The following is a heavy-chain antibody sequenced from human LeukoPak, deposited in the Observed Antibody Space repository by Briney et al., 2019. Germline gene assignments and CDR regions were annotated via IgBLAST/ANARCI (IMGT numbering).Heavy chain of an antibody. CDR2: INPNSGGT. Sequence: ASVKVSCKASGYTFTGYYMHWVRQAPGQGLEWMGWINPNSGGTNYAQKFQGWVTMTRDTSISTAYMELSRLRSDDTAVYYCARDAGHQLSRRNYYAMDVWGQGTTVTVSS. V-gene: IGHV1-2*04. CDR3: ARDAGHQLSRRNYYAMDV. J-gene: IGHJ6*02. D-gene: IGHD1-1*01. CDR1: GYTFTGYY.